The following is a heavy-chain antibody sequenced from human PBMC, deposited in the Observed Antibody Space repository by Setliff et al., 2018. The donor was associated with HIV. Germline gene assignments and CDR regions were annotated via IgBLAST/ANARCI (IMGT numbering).Heavy chain of an antibody. V-gene: IGHV4-38-2*02. Sequence: SSETLSLTCTVSGFSISTGHYWGWVRQSPGKGLEWIGSVYHSGSTYYAASLKSRVTISVDTSKNQFSLKLTSVTAADTAVYYCARQPPLSALQVWFGDYWGQGILVTVSS. CDR2: VYHSGST. J-gene: IGHJ4*02. CDR3: ARQPPLSALQVWFGDY. CDR1: GFSISTGHY. D-gene: IGHD3-10*01.